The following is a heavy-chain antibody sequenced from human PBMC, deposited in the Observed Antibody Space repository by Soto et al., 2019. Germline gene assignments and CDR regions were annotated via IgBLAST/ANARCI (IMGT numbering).Heavy chain of an antibody. CDR2: VSTNGAT. Sequence: LALTCTVSDDFISSYYWNWIRQPAGKGLEWIGRVSTNGATNYNPSLESRVTMSVDTSKNQFSLKLTSVTAADTAVYFCARADYEILTGSYAMDVWGQGTTVTVSS. V-gene: IGHV4-4*07. D-gene: IGHD3-9*01. CDR3: ARADYEILTGSYAMDV. J-gene: IGHJ6*02. CDR1: DDFISSYY.